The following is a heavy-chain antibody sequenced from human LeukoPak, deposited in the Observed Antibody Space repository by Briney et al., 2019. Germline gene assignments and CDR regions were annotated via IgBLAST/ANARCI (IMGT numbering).Heavy chain of an antibody. Sequence: PGGSLRLSCAASGFPVSSNYMSWVRQAPGKGLEWVSVFYIDGSTYYADSVKGRFTISRDNSKNTLYLQINSLGAEDTAVYYCAKVAPYGNYVFDYWGQGSQVTVSS. CDR2: FYIDGST. CDR3: AKVAPYGNYVFDY. CDR1: GFPVSSNY. V-gene: IGHV3-53*01. J-gene: IGHJ4*02. D-gene: IGHD1-7*01.